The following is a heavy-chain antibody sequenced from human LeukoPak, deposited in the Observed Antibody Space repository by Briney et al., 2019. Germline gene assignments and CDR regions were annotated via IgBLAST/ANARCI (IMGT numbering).Heavy chain of an antibody. Sequence: SETLSLTSTVSGGSISSYYWSWIRQPPGKGLEWIGYIYYSGSTNYNPSLKSRVTISVDTSKNQFSLKLSSVTAADTAVYYCARRMDYYDSSGYYFYSFDYWGQGTLVTVSS. V-gene: IGHV4-59*01. CDR1: GGSISSYY. CDR3: ARRMDYYDSSGYYFYSFDY. CDR2: IYYSGST. J-gene: IGHJ4*02. D-gene: IGHD3-22*01.